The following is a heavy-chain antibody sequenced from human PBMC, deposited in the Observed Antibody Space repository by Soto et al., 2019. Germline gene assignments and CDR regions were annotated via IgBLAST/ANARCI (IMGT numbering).Heavy chain of an antibody. J-gene: IGHJ4*02. V-gene: IGHV3-33*06. Sequence: GGSLRLSCAASGFTFSSYGMHWVRQAPGKGLEWVSVIWYGGNNKYYADSVKGRFTISRDNSKNTLYLQMNSLRAEDTAVYYCAKVKGYCSSTSCYAVDYWGQGTLVTVSS. CDR2: IWYGGNNK. CDR3: AKVKGYCSSTSCYAVDY. D-gene: IGHD2-2*01. CDR1: GFTFSSYG.